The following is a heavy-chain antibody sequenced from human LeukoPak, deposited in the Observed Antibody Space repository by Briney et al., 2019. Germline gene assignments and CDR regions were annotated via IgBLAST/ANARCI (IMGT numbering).Heavy chain of an antibody. V-gene: IGHV3-7*01. CDR3: ARVAGGIPDY. CDR1: GFTFSTYW. CDR2: IKQDGSEK. Sequence: GGSLGLSCAASGFTFSTYWMSWVRQAPGKGLEWVANIKQDGSEKYYVDSVAGRFTISRDNAKNSLFLQMNSLRAEDTAVFYCARVAGGIPDYWGQGTLVTVSS. J-gene: IGHJ4*02. D-gene: IGHD6-19*01.